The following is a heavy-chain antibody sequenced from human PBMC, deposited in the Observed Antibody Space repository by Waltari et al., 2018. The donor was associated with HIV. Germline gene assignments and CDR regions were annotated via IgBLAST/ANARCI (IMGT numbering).Heavy chain of an antibody. V-gene: IGHV3-30*04. CDR1: GFTFSRFA. Sequence: QAKLVESGGGVVQPGKSLRLSCETSGFTFSRFAFHWVRQSPGKGLQWVALISYDGQNILYRDSVKGRFIISRDDSKSTLHLHMNNLRTDDSAVYYWARDGKVSNFDFLAGHSRNVNWFDAWGQGAPVSVS. CDR3: ARDGKVSNFDFLAGHSRNVNWFDA. D-gene: IGHD3-3*01. J-gene: IGHJ5*02. CDR2: ISYDGQNI.